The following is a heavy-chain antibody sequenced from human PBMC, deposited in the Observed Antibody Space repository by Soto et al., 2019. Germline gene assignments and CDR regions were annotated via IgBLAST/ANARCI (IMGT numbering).Heavy chain of an antibody. J-gene: IGHJ4*02. V-gene: IGHV3-23*01. CDR2: ISGSGGST. D-gene: IGHD2-15*01. CDR1: GFIFRSSA. Sequence: EVQLLESGGGLVQPGGSLRVSCAVSGFIFRSSAMNWVRQAPGKGLEWVSSISGSGGSTFYADAVKGRFTISRDNHKNTLYLQMNSLRVEHTAVYYFARDPPRDSVEVVSPGYYWGQGTLVTVSS. CDR3: ARDPPRDSVEVVSPGYY.